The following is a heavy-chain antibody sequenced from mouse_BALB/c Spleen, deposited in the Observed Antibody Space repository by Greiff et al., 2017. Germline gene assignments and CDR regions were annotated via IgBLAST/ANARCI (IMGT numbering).Heavy chain of an antibody. Sequence: EVQLQESGPRLVKPSQTLSLTCSVTGDSITSGYWNWIRKFPGNKLEYMGYISYSGSTYYNPSLKSRISITRDTSKNQYYLQLNSLTTEDTATYYCASPFYYGNYEVFAYWGQGTLVTVSA. CDR2: ISYSGST. D-gene: IGHD2-1*01. CDR3: ASPFYYGNYEVFAY. V-gene: IGHV3-8*02. CDR1: GDSITSGY. J-gene: IGHJ3*01.